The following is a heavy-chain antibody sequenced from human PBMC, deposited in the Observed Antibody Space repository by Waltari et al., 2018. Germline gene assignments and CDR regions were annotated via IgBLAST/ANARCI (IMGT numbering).Heavy chain of an antibody. CDR3: ARDQGRGLLKGYFDY. Sequence: QVQLQESGPGLVKPSQTLSLTCTVSGGSIRSGGYYWSWIRQHPGKGLEWIGYIYYSGSTYYNPSLKSRVTISVDTSKNQFSLKLSSVTAADTAVYYCARDQGRGLLKGYFDYWGQGTLVTVSS. J-gene: IGHJ4*02. V-gene: IGHV4-31*03. D-gene: IGHD3-10*01. CDR1: GGSIRSGGYY. CDR2: IYYSGST.